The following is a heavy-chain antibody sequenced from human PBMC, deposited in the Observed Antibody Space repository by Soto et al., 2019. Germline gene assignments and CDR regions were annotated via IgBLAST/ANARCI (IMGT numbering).Heavy chain of an antibody. V-gene: IGHV5-51*01. Sequence: GESLKISCKGSGYSFTSYWIGWVRQMPGKGLEWMGIIYPGDSDTRYSPSFQGQVTISADKSISTAYLQWSSLKASDTAMYYCARTAGITMTLAHYFDYWGQGTLVTVSS. CDR3: ARTAGITMTLAHYFDY. CDR1: GYSFTSYW. J-gene: IGHJ4*02. CDR2: IYPGDSDT. D-gene: IGHD3-22*01.